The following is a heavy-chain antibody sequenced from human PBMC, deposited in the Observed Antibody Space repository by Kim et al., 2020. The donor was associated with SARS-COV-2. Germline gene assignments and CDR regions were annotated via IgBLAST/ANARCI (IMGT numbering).Heavy chain of an antibody. CDR2: ISYDGSIE. Sequence: GGSLRLSCAASEFTFSSYGMHWVRQAPGKGLEWVTVISYDGSIEYYADSVKGRFTISRDNSKNTLYLQMNSMRAEDTAVYYCAKGRFRGYSGYDYFDYWGQGTLVTVSS. CDR3: AKGRFRGYSGYDYFDY. J-gene: IGHJ4*02. V-gene: IGHV3-30*18. D-gene: IGHD5-12*01. CDR1: EFTFSSYG.